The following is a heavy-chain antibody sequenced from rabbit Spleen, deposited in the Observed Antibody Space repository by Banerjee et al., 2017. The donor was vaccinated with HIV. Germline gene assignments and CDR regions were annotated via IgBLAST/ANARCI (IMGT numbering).Heavy chain of an antibody. Sequence: QEQLEESGGGLVKPEGSLTLTCTASGIDFSGYYYMSWVRQAPGKGLEWIGCIYVGGGDSTWYASWAKGRFTISKTSSTTVTLQMTSLTAADTATYFCARYTGGWEGYAHLWGPGTLVTVS. CDR1: GIDFSGYYY. CDR3: ARYTGGWEGYAHL. D-gene: IGHD6-1*01. J-gene: IGHJ4*01. CDR2: IYVGGGDST. V-gene: IGHV1S45*01.